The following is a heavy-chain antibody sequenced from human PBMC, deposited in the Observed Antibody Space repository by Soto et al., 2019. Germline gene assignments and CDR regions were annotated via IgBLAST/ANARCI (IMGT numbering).Heavy chain of an antibody. J-gene: IGHJ3*02. Sequence: QVQLQESGPGLVKPSETLSLTCTVSGGSVSSYHWSWIRQPPGKGLEWIGNISYSGGTNHNPSLKSRVTISVDTAKNQFSLNLSSVTAADTAVYYCARGFVDPQYDYIWEESPALDIWGQGTKVFVSS. CDR2: ISYSGGT. CDR3: ARGFVDPQYDYIWEESPALDI. V-gene: IGHV4-59*02. D-gene: IGHD3-16*01. CDR1: GGSVSSYH.